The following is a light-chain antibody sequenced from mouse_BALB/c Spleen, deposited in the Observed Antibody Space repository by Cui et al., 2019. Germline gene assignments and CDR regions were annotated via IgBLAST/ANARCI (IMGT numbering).Light chain of an antibody. CDR1: SSVSY. J-gene: IGKJ1*01. CDR3: HQWSSYPWT. Sequence: QIVLTQFPAIMSASLRYEITLTLSVSSSVSYIHWYQQMSGTSPKLLIYSTSNLASGVPSRFSGSGSGTFYSLTISSVEAEDAADYYCHQWSSYPWTFGGGTKLEIK. CDR2: STS. V-gene: IGKV4-80*01.